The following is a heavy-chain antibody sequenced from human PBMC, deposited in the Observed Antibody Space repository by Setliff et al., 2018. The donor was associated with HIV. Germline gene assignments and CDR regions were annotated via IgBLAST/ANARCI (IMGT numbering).Heavy chain of an antibody. Sequence: PSETLSLTCTVSGGSISSGSHYWSWIRQPAGKGLEWIGLIYTSGRTNYNPSLKSRVTISVDRSKNQFSLNLSSVTAADTALYYCASLFRLSGFWISFLPDYWGQGILVTVSS. V-gene: IGHV4-61*02. J-gene: IGHJ4*02. CDR3: ASLFRLSGFWISFLPDY. CDR2: IYTSGRT. D-gene: IGHD3-3*01. CDR1: GGSISSGSHY.